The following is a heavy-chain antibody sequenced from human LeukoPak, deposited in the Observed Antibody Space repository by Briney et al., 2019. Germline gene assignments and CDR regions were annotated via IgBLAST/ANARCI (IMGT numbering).Heavy chain of an antibody. CDR3: ARSLRSGGSDPLQNWFDP. J-gene: IGHJ5*02. V-gene: IGHV1-2*02. CDR1: GYTCTFYY. CDR2: INPNSGGT. D-gene: IGHD2-15*01. Sequence: ASVTLSCKSSGYTCTFYYMHWMRLPPGPGLELMGWINPNSGGTDYAQKFQGRVTMTRDTSISTAYMELSRLRSDDTAVYYCARSLRSGGSDPLQNWFDPWGQGTLVTVS.